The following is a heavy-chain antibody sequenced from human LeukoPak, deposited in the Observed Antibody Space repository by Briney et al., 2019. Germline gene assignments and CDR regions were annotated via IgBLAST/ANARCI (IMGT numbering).Heavy chain of an antibody. Sequence: ASVKVSCKASGYTFTSYGISWVRQAPGQGLEWMGWISAYNGNTNYAQKLQGRVTMTTDTSTSTAYMELRSLRSDDTAVYYCARGGTIFGVVIPYYFDYWGQGTLVTVSS. J-gene: IGHJ4*02. V-gene: IGHV1-18*01. CDR3: ARGGTIFGVVIPYYFDY. D-gene: IGHD3-3*01. CDR2: ISAYNGNT. CDR1: GYTFTSYG.